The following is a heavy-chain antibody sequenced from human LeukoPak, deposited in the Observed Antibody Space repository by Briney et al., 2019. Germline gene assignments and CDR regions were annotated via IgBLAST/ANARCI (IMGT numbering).Heavy chain of an antibody. CDR3: AKDLRSRDFWSDYFDY. CDR2: INWNGGST. J-gene: IGHJ4*02. CDR1: GFTFDDYG. Sequence: GGSLRLSCAASGFTFDDYGMSWVRQAPGKGLEWVSGINWNGGSTGYADSVKGRFTISRDNAKNSLYLQMNSLRAEDTAVYYCAKDLRSRDFWSDYFDYWGQGTLVTVSS. D-gene: IGHD3-3*01. V-gene: IGHV3-20*04.